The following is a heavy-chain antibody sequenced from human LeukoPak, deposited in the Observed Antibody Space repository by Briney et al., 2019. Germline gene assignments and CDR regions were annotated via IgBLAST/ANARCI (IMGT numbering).Heavy chain of an antibody. CDR1: GFTFSSYA. V-gene: IGHV3-30*01. J-gene: IGHJ6*03. CDR2: ISYDGTNK. D-gene: IGHD3-16*01. Sequence: GGSLRLSCAASGFTFSSYAMHWVRQAPGKGLEWLAVISYDGTNKYYADSVKGRFTISRDNSKNTLYLQMNSLRDEDTAVYYCARDQGSLPVWFYYYMGVWGSGTTVTVSS. CDR3: ARDQGSLPVWFYYYMGV.